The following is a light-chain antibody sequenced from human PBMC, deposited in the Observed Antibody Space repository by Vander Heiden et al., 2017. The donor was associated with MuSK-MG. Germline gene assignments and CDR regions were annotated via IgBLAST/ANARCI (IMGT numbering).Light chain of an antibody. J-gene: IGKJ2*01. Sequence: DILITQSPDSLAVSLGERATLNCTSSRSGWYDSNNANYLSWYQRKPGQPPKMLIYRASTRECGVPERFSGRGSGTDFTLTISRVQAEDVAVYYCQQEDNTLITFGQGTKMDI. CDR2: RAS. CDR3: QQEDNTLIT. CDR1: RSGWYDSNNANY. V-gene: IGKV4-1*01.